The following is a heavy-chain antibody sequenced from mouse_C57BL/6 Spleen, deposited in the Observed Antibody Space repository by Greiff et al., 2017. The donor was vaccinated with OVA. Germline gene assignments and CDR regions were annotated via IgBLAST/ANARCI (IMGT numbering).Heavy chain of an antibody. J-gene: IGHJ2*01. CDR3: ARGWVFDY. CDR1: GYTFTSYW. CDR2: INPSDSYT. D-gene: IGHD1-1*02. Sequence: QVQLQQPGAELVKPGASVKLSCKASGYTFTSYWMQWVKQRPGQGLEWIGEINPSDSYTNYNQKFKGKATLTVDTSSSTAYMQLSSLTSEDSAVYYCARGWVFDYWGQGTTLTVSS. V-gene: IGHV1-50*01.